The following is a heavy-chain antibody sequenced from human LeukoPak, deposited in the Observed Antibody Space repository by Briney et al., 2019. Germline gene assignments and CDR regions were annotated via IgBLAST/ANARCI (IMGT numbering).Heavy chain of an antibody. CDR3: ARGPHTGVNYYDSSGYYY. Sequence: PSETLSLTCAVYGGSFSGYYWSWIRQPPGKGLEWIGEINHSGSTNYNPSLKSRVTISVDTSKNQFSLKLSSVTAADTAVYYCARGPHTGVNYYDSSGYYYWGQGTLVTVSS. CDR2: INHSGST. D-gene: IGHD3-22*01. V-gene: IGHV4-34*01. J-gene: IGHJ4*02. CDR1: GGSFSGYY.